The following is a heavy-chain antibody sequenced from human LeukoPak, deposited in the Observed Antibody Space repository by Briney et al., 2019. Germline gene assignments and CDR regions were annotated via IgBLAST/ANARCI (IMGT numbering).Heavy chain of an antibody. CDR1: GFTFSNAW. D-gene: IGHD4-17*01. CDR3: TTLTLYGDYGDYFDY. V-gene: IGHV3-15*01. J-gene: IGHJ4*02. Sequence: PGGSLRLSCAASGFTFSNAWMSWVRQAPGKGLEWVGRIKSKTDGGTTDYAAPVKGRFTISRDDSKHTLYLQMNSLKTEDTAVYYCTTLTLYGDYGDYFDYWGQGTLVTVSS. CDR2: IKSKTDGGTT.